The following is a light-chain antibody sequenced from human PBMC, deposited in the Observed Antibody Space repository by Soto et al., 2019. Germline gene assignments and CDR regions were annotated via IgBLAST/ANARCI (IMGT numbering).Light chain of an antibody. Sequence: EIVLTQSPGTLSLSAGERATLSCRASQSVSSGYLAWYQQKPGQAPTVLIYGASNRATGIPDRFSGSGSGTDFTLTISRLEPEDFAVYYCQQYETSPTCGQGTKVEIK. J-gene: IGKJ1*01. CDR3: QQYETSPT. V-gene: IGKV3-20*01. CDR2: GAS. CDR1: QSVSSGY.